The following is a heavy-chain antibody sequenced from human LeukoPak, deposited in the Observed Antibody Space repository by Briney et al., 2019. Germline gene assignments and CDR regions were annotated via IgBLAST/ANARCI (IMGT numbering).Heavy chain of an antibody. Sequence: ASVKVSCKASGYTFTSYYMHWVRQAPGHGLEWMGIINPSGGSTSYAQKFQGRVTMTRDMSTSKVYMELSSLRSEDTAVYYCASYVLSSGSAGVYWGQETLVTVSS. CDR1: GYTFTSYY. CDR3: ASYVLSSGSAGVY. D-gene: IGHD1-26*01. V-gene: IGHV1-46*01. CDR2: INPSGGST. J-gene: IGHJ4*02.